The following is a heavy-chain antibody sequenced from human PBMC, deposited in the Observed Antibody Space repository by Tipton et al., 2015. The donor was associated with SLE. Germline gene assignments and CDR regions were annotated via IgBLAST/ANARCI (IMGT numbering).Heavy chain of an antibody. CDR3: ARGGDYYDSSGYYADY. Sequence: TLSLTCTVSGGSISSGDYYWSWIRQPPGKGLEWIGYIYYSGSTYYNPSLKSRVTISVDTSKNQFSLKLSSVTAADTAVYYCARGGDYYDSSGYYADYWGQGTLVTVAS. CDR2: IYYSGST. J-gene: IGHJ4*02. CDR1: GGSISSGDYY. D-gene: IGHD3-22*01. V-gene: IGHV4-30-4*02.